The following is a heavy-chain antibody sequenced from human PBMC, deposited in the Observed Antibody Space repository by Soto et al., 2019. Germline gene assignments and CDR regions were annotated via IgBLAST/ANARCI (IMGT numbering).Heavy chain of an antibody. V-gene: IGHV1-8*01. D-gene: IGHD3-3*01. Sequence: ASVKVSCKASGYTFTSYDINWVRQATGQGLEWMGWMNPNSGNTGYAQKFKGRVTMTRNTSISTAYMELSSLRSEDTAVYYCARERYDFWSGGRGPMDVWGKGTTVTVSS. CDR1: GYTFTSYD. CDR2: MNPNSGNT. J-gene: IGHJ6*03. CDR3: ARERYDFWSGGRGPMDV.